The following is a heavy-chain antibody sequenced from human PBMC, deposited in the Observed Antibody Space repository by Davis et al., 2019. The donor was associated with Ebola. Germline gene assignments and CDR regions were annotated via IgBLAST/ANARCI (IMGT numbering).Heavy chain of an antibody. CDR2: IYYSGST. J-gene: IGHJ3*02. CDR1: GGSISSYY. D-gene: IGHD3-22*01. V-gene: IGHV4-59*01. Sequence: MPSETLSLTCTVSGGSISSYYWSWIRQPPGKGLEWIGYIYYSGSTNYNPSLKSRVTISVDTSKNQFSLKLSSVTAADTAVYYCARVAYYYDSSGYKRGAFDIWGQGTMVTVSS. CDR3: ARVAYYYDSSGYKRGAFDI.